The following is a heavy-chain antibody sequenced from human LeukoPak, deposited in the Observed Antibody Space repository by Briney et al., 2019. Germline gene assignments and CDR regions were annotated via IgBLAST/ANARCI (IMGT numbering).Heavy chain of an antibody. CDR2: INTNTGNP. Sequence: ASVKVSCKTSGYTFSSYTITWVRQAPGQGFQWMGWINTNTGNPTYAQGFTGRYVFSLDTSVSTAYLQISGLTADDTAVYFCGRDPRLGIRGYTYGYIEYWGQGTLVTVSS. D-gene: IGHD5-18*01. CDR1: GYTFSSYT. CDR3: GRDPRLGIRGYTYGYIEY. J-gene: IGHJ4*02. V-gene: IGHV7-4-1*02.